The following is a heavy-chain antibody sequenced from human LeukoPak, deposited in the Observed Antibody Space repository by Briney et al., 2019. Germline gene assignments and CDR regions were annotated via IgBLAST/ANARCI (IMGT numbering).Heavy chain of an antibody. CDR2: IYYSGST. V-gene: IGHV4-38-2*02. Sequence: ASETLSLTCTVSDFSISSAYYWGWIRQPPGKGLEWIGSIYYSGSTDYNPSLKSRVTISVDTPKNQFSLKLSSVTAADTAVYYCARVAAKTVDYWGQGTLVTVSS. CDR3: ARVAAKTVDY. J-gene: IGHJ4*02. CDR1: DFSISSAYY. D-gene: IGHD2-15*01.